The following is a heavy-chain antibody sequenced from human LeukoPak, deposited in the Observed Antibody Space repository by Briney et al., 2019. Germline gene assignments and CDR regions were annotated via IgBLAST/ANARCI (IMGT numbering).Heavy chain of an antibody. D-gene: IGHD4-17*01. CDR3: TTFTVTTGLDY. Sequence: PGGSLRLSCAASGFTFSSYWMHWVRQAPGKGLVWVSRINSDGSSTSYADSVKGRFTISRDNAKNTLYLQMNSLKTEDTAVYYCTTFTVTTGLDYWGQGTLVTVSS. CDR2: INSDGSST. J-gene: IGHJ4*02. CDR1: GFTFSSYW. V-gene: IGHV3-74*01.